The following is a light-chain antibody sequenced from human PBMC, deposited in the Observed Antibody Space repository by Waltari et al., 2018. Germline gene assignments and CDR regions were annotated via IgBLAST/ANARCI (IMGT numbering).Light chain of an antibody. CDR2: ENT. Sequence: QSVLTQAPSVSGAPGQRVTISCTGGDSIIDPFGVNWYQPLPGRVPKLLIYENTNRPAGFPDRFSGSKSGTSASLAIDGLQPEDEGDYYCQSYDNSLRGSVLFGGGTKVTV. V-gene: IGLV1-40*01. CDR1: DSIIDPFG. J-gene: IGLJ3*02. CDR3: QSYDNSLRGSVL.